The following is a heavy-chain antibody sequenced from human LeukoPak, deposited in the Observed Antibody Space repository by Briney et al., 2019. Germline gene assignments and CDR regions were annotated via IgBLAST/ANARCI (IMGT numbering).Heavy chain of an antibody. V-gene: IGHV1-2*02. CDR1: GYTFSGYY. Sequence: ASVKVSCKASGYTFSGYYLHWVRQAPGQGLEWMGWINPNSGDTNYAQKFHARVTMTRDTSISTAYMELSRLRSDDTAVYYCARDSLTIFGVVTPYNWFDPWGQGTLVTVSS. J-gene: IGHJ5*02. CDR2: INPNSGDT. CDR3: ARDSLTIFGVVTPYNWFDP. D-gene: IGHD3-3*01.